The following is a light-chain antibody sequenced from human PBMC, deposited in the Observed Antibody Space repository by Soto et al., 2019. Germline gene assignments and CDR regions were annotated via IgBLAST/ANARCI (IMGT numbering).Light chain of an antibody. J-gene: IGKJ1*01. Sequence: EIVLTQSPGTLSLSPGERATLSCRASQSLTSRYLAWYRQKPGQPPRLLIYGTSSRATGIPDRFSGSGSGTDFTLTISRLEPEDFAVYYCQQYHSSPRTFGRGTKVEIK. CDR2: GTS. V-gene: IGKV3-20*01. CDR1: QSLTSRY. CDR3: QQYHSSPRT.